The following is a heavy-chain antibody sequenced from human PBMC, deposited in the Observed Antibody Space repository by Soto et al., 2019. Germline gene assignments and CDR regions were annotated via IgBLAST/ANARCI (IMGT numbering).Heavy chain of an antibody. CDR2: IYYNGNI. CDR3: ATGRVYFGSEY. Sequence: QVQLQESGPGLVKPLETLSLTCTVPGGSITRYYCSWVRQPPGKGLEWIGYIYYNGNINYNPSLKSRLTISLETSKTPFSLRLSSVTAADTAVYYCATGRVYFGSEYWGQGTLVTVSS. V-gene: IGHV4-59*01. D-gene: IGHD3-10*01. CDR1: GGSITRYY. J-gene: IGHJ4*02.